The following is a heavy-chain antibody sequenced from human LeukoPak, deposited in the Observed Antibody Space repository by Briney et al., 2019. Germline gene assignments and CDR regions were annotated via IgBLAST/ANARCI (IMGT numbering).Heavy chain of an antibody. D-gene: IGHD5-24*01. CDR1: GFTLSRYW. V-gene: IGHV3-7*01. CDR3: ANVGDGYSDAFYI. CDR2: IKQDGNEK. J-gene: IGHJ3*02. Sequence: TEGSLRLSCAASGFTLSRYWMTWVRQAPGKGLEFVACIKQDGNEKYYVGSVKGRFTVSRDTATNSLHLQMNSLRVEDTAMYYCANVGDGYSDAFYIWGQGTMVTVSS.